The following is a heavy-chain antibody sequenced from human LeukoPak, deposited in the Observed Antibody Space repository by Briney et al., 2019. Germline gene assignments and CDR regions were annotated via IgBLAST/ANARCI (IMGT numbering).Heavy chain of an antibody. CDR3: ARRAVAENYFDY. CDR1: GGSITSYY. J-gene: IGHJ4*02. D-gene: IGHD6-19*01. V-gene: IGHV4-59*08. CDR2: IYSSGST. Sequence: SETLSLTCTVSGGSITSYYWSWIRQPPGKGLEWIGYIYSSGSTTYNPSLKSRVTISVDTSKNQFSLKLTSVTAPDTAVYYCARRAVAENYFDYWGQGTLVTDSS.